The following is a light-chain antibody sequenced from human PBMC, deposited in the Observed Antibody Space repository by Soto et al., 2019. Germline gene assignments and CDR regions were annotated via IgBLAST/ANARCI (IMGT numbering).Light chain of an antibody. Sequence: DIQMTQSPSSLSASVGDRVTITCRASLVISNYLAWYQQKPGKVPKLLINAASTLQSGVPSRFSGSGSGTDFTLTISSLQPEDVATYYCQKYNSALETFGQGTKVDIK. CDR1: LVISNY. J-gene: IGKJ1*01. CDR3: QKYNSALET. CDR2: AAS. V-gene: IGKV1-27*01.